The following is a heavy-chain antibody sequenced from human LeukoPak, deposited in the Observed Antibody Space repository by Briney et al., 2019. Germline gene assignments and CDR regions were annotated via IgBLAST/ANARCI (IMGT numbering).Heavy chain of an antibody. CDR2: IHYSGST. V-gene: IGHV4-59*08. Sequence: PSETLSLTCAVSGGSISNSLWNWIRQPPGKGLEWIGFIHYSGSTNSNPALKSRVTMSLDTSKNHFSLQLRSVTAADTAVYYCARTPERRGYSYGVDAFDFWGPGTMVTVSS. D-gene: IGHD5-18*01. CDR1: GGSISNSL. CDR3: ARTPERRGYSYGVDAFDF. J-gene: IGHJ3*01.